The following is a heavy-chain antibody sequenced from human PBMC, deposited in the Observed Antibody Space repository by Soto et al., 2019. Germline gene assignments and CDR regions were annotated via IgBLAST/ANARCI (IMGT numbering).Heavy chain of an antibody. J-gene: IGHJ5*02. Sequence: QVQLVQSGAEVKKPGASVKVSCKASGYTFTSYGISWVRQAPGQGLEWMGWISAYNGNTNYAQKLQGRVTRTTDTTTSTAYMELRSLRSDDTAVYYCARERGPTTVASNANWRRRWFDPWGQGTLVTVSS. CDR3: ARERGPTTVASNANWRRRWFDP. CDR2: ISAYNGNT. D-gene: IGHD4-17*01. CDR1: GYTFTSYG. V-gene: IGHV1-18*04.